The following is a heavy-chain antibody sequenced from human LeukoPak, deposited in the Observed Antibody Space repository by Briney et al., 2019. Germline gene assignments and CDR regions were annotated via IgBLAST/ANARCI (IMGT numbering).Heavy chain of an antibody. J-gene: IGHJ4*02. CDR2: ASHAGIT. CDR3: ARGRANWDYDFDY. V-gene: IGHV4-34*01. D-gene: IGHD1-7*01. CDR1: GASFVGRH. Sequence: SETLSLTCAVHGASFVGRHWSWIRQPPGKGLEWLGEASHAGITSYNPSLKSRVSISVDTSKDQFSLNLASVTAADTAIYYCARGRANWDYDFDYWGPGTLVTVSS.